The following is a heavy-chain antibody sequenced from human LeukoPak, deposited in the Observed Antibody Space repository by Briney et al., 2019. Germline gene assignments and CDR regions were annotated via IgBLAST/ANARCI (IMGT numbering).Heavy chain of an antibody. V-gene: IGHV4-59*08. CDR3: ARNAPYGSGSYYYFDY. D-gene: IGHD3-10*01. CDR2: IYYSGST. J-gene: IGHJ4*02. Sequence: PSETLSLTCTVSGGSISSYYWSWIRQPPGKGLEWIGYIYYSGSTNYNPSLKSRVTISVDTSKNQFSLKLSSVTAADTAVYYCARNAPYGSGSYYYFDYWGQGTLVTVSS. CDR1: GGSISSYY.